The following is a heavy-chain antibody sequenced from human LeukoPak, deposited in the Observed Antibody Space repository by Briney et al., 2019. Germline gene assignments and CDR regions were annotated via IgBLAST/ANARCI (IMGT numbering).Heavy chain of an antibody. V-gene: IGHV1-2*04. Sequence: ASVRVSCKASGYTVTGYYMHWGREAPGQGVEWRGWMNPKSGGKNYAQKCQGWVTMTRDTSISTAYIELSRLRSDDTAVYYCARSEGVAVAQGFDYWGQGTLVTVSS. D-gene: IGHD6-19*01. CDR3: ARSEGVAVAQGFDY. CDR1: GYTVTGYY. CDR2: MNPKSGGK. J-gene: IGHJ4*02.